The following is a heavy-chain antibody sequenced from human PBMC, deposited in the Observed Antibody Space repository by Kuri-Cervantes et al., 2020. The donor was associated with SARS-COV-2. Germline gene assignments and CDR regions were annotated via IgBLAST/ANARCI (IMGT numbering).Heavy chain of an antibody. CDR2: ISSNGGST. Sequence: GESLKISCSASGFTFSSYAMHWVRQAPGKGLEYVSAISSNGGSTYYADSVKGRFTISRDNSKNTLYLQMNSLRAEDTAVYYCAKMSLRFLEWLKLLNYFDYWGQGTLVTVSS. V-gene: IGHV3-64*04. CDR1: GFTFSSYA. CDR3: AKMSLRFLEWLKLLNYFDY. D-gene: IGHD3-3*01. J-gene: IGHJ4*02.